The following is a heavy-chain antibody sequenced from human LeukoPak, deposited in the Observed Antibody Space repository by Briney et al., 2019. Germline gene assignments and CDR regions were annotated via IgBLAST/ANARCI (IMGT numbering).Heavy chain of an antibody. CDR1: GFTFSSYA. V-gene: IGHV3-23*01. CDR3: AKVQAAVGGYYDISGYSHPFFDY. D-gene: IGHD3-22*01. Sequence: SGGSLRLSCAASGFTFSSYAMSWVRQAPGKGLEWVSAISGSGGSTYYADSVKGRFTISRDNSKNTLYLQMNSLRAEDTAVYYCAKVQAAVGGYYDISGYSHPFFDYWGRGTLVTVSS. CDR2: ISGSGGST. J-gene: IGHJ4*02.